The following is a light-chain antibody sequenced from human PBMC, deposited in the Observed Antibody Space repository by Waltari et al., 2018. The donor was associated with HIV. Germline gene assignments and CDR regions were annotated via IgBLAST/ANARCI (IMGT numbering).Light chain of an antibody. CDR1: ALPKQY. CDR3: QSADSSGTYVV. CDR2: KDS. Sequence: SYELTQPPSVSVSPGQTARITCSGDALPKQYAYWYQQKSGQAPALVIYKDSKSPSGMPERFSGSSSGTTVTLTISGVQAEDETDYYCQSADSSGTYVVFGGGTKLTVL. V-gene: IGLV3-25*03. J-gene: IGLJ2*01.